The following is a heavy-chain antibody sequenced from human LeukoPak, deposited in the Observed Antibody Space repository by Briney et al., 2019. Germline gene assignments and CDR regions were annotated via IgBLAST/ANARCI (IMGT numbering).Heavy chain of an antibody. CDR1: GFTFSSYG. CDR3: ATQAVGYSSTWYRPIYYYYMDV. CDR2: IRYDGSNK. D-gene: IGHD6-13*01. Sequence: GGSLRLSCAASGFTFSSYGMHWVRHAPGKGLEWVAFIRYDGSNKYYADSVKGRFTISRDNSKNTLSLQMNSLRAEDTAVYYCATQAVGYSSTWYRPIYYYYMDVWGKGTTVTISS. V-gene: IGHV3-30*02. J-gene: IGHJ6*03.